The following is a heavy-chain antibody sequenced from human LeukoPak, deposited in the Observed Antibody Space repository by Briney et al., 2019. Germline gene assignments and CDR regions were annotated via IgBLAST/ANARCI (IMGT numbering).Heavy chain of an antibody. Sequence: PAETLSLTCTVSGGSISSSSYYWGWIRQPPGKGLEWIVSIYYSGSTYYNPSLKSRVTISVDTSKNQFSLKLSSVTAADTAVYYCARHVFGGEAARPYYFDYWGQGTLVTVSS. D-gene: IGHD6-6*01. CDR3: ARHVFGGEAARPYYFDY. CDR2: IYYSGST. V-gene: IGHV4-39*01. J-gene: IGHJ4*02. CDR1: GGSISSSSYY.